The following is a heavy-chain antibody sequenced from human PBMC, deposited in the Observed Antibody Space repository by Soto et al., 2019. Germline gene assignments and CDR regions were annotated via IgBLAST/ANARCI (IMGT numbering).Heavy chain of an antibody. J-gene: IGHJ3*02. CDR1: GFTFSSYA. CDR2: ISGSGGST. D-gene: IGHD6-19*01. CDR3: AKDPLSGGIAVAGAFDI. V-gene: IGHV3-23*01. Sequence: EVQLLESGGGLVQPGGSLRLSCAASGFTFSSYAMSWVAQAPGKGLGWVSAISGSGGSTYYADSVKGRFTISRDNSKNTLYLQMNSLRAEDTAVYYCAKDPLSGGIAVAGAFDIWGQGTMVTVSS.